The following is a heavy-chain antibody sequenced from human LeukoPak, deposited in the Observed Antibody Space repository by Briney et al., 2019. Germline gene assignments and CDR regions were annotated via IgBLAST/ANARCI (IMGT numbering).Heavy chain of an antibody. J-gene: IGHJ4*02. V-gene: IGHV3-11*05. CDR1: GFTFSDYY. CDR3: ARDGYNYRRFDY. D-gene: IGHD5-24*01. CDR2: ISSSSSYT. Sequence: PGWSVRLSCAASGFTFSDYYMSWIRQAPGKGLEWVSYISSSSSYTNDADSVKGRFTISRDNDKNSLYLQMNSLRAEDTAVYYCARDGYNYRRFDYWGQGTLVTVSS.